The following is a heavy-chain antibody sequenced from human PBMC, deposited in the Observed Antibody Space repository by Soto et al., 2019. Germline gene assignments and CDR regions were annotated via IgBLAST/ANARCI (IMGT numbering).Heavy chain of an antibody. CDR3: ARSIVVVTALDY. D-gene: IGHD2-21*02. CDR2: INAGNGNT. CDR1: GYTFTGYY. Sequence: ASVKVSCKASGYTFTGYYMHWVRQAPGQRLEWMGWINAGNGNTKYSQKFQGRVTITRDTSASTAYMELSSLRSEDTVVYYCARSIVVVTALDYWGPGTLVTVSS. J-gene: IGHJ4*02. V-gene: IGHV1-3*01.